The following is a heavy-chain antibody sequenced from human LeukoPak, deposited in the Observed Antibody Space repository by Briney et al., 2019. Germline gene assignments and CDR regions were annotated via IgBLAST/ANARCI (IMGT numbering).Heavy chain of an antibody. V-gene: IGHV1-69*04. CDR1: GGTFSSHA. CDR3: AREGQHWSGYADY. Sequence: ASVKVSCKASGGTFSSHAISWVRQAPGQGLEWVGRIIPILGIANYAQKFQGRVTITADKSTSTAYMELSSLRSEDTAVYYCAREGQHWSGYADYWGQGNLVTVSS. CDR2: IIPILGIA. D-gene: IGHD3-3*01. J-gene: IGHJ4*02.